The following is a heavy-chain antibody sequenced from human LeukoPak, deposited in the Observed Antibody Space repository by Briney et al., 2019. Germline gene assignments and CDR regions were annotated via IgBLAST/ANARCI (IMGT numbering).Heavy chain of an antibody. J-gene: IGHJ6*02. Sequence: GGSLRLSCAASGITVSNNHMNWVRQAPGKGPEWVSVIYSGGSTYYADSVKGRFTISRDNSKNTLYLQMNSLRVDDTAVYYCEWFGESFNGGMDVWGPGTTVTVSS. V-gene: IGHV3-66*01. CDR3: EWFGESFNGGMDV. CDR2: IYSGGST. CDR1: GITVSNNH. D-gene: IGHD3-10*01.